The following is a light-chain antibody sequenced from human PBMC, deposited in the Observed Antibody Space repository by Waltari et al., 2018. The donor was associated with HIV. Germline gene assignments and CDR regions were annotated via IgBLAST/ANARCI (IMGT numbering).Light chain of an antibody. V-gene: IGLV2-14*03. CDR3: SSYKCTIKL. CDR2: DVS. J-gene: IGLJ3*02. Sequence: QSALTQPPSVSGSPGQSVTISCTGTNSDIGRYVSWYQQHPGHAPRLIIVDVSQRPSGISARFSGSKSGTTASLTISGLQTDDEADYFCSSYKCTIKLFGGGTKLTVL. CDR1: NSDIGRY.